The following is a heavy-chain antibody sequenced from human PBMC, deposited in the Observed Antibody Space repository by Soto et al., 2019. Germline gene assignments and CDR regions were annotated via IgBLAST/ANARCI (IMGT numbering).Heavy chain of an antibody. D-gene: IGHD3-22*01. CDR2: IYYSGST. Sequence: SETLSLTCTVSGGSISSYYWSWIRQPPGKGLEWIGYIYYSGSTNYNPSLKSRVTISVDTSKNQFSLKLSSVTAADTAVYYCARSMDYYDSSFDYWGQGTLVTVS. J-gene: IGHJ4*02. CDR1: GGSISSYY. CDR3: ARSMDYYDSSFDY. V-gene: IGHV4-59*01.